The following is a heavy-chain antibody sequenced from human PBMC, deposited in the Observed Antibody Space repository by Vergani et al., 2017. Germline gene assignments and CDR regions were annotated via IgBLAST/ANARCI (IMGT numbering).Heavy chain of an antibody. D-gene: IGHD3-10*01. Sequence: QVQLVESGGGVVQPGRSLRLSCAASGFTFSSYAMHWVRQAPGKGLEWVAVISYDGSNKYYADSVKGRFTISSDNSKNTLYLQMNSLRAEDTAVYYCARNLVWFGALLPPHYYYYGMDVWGQGTTVTVSS. J-gene: IGHJ6*02. CDR1: GFTFSSYA. CDR2: ISYDGSNK. CDR3: ARNLVWFGALLPPHYYYYGMDV. V-gene: IGHV3-30-3*01.